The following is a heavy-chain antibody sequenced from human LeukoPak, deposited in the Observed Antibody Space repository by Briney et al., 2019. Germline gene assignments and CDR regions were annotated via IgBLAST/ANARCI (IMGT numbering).Heavy chain of an antibody. CDR3: ARTLRDGYNIKYNWFDP. Sequence: GGSLRLSCAASGFTFSSYAMHWVRQAPGKGLEWVAVISYDGSNKYYADSVKGRFTISRDNSKNTLYLQMSSLRAEDTAVYYCARTLRDGYNIKYNWFDPWGQGTLVTVSS. J-gene: IGHJ5*02. V-gene: IGHV3-30-3*01. CDR1: GFTFSSYA. D-gene: IGHD5-24*01. CDR2: ISYDGSNK.